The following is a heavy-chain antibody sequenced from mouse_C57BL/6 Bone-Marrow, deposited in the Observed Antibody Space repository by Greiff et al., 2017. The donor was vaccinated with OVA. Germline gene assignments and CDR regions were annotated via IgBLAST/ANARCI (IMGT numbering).Heavy chain of an antibody. V-gene: IGHV4-1*01. J-gene: IGHJ1*03. CDR3: AQRVTTDWYFDV. D-gene: IGHD1-1*01. CDR1: GVDFSRYW. Sequence: GVDFSRYWMSWVRRAPGKGLEWIGEINPDSSTINYAPSLKDKFIISRDNAKNTLYLQMSKVRSEDTALYYCAQRVTTDWYFDVWGTGTTVTVSS. CDR2: INPDSSTI.